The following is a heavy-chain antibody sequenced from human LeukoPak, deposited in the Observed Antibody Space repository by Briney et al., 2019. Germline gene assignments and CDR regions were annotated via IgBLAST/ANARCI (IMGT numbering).Heavy chain of an antibody. J-gene: IGHJ4*02. V-gene: IGHV3-74*01. D-gene: IGHD6-19*01. CDR2: INSDGSST. CDR3: ARDSSGWYELYYFDY. Sequence: GGSLRLSCAASGFTFSSYWMHWVRQAPGKGLVWVSRINSDGSSTSYADSVKGRFTISRDNAKNTLYLQMNSLRAEDTAVYYCARDSSGWYELYYFDYWGQGTLVTVSS. CDR1: GFTFSSYW.